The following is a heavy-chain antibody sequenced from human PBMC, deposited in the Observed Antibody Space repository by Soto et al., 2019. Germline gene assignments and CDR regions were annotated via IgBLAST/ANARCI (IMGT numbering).Heavy chain of an antibody. CDR2: ISHDGSYQ. CDR3: AKETRSRAVTATRVNGMDV. J-gene: IGHJ6*02. CDR1: GFSFSDFG. V-gene: IGHV3-30*18. Sequence: QVQLVESGGGVVQPGRSLRLSCAPSGFSFSDFGMHWVRQAPGKGLEWVAAISHDGSYQYYGDSGKCRFSISKDHSNNRLYLQMKNLKVENSAIYFCAKETRSRAVTATRVNGMDVWGQGTTVTVSS. D-gene: IGHD2-21*02.